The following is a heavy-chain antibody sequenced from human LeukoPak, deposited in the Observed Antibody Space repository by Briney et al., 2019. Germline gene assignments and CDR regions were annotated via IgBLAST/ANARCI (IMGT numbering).Heavy chain of an antibody. D-gene: IGHD3-22*01. CDR2: IREDGNEK. V-gene: IGHV3-7*01. J-gene: IGHJ4*02. Sequence: GGSLRLSCVASGFTLSSYWMSWVRQAPGKGLEWVANIREDGNEKYYVDSVKGRFTISRDNAKNSLWLQMNSLRAEDTAVYYCATSSGWRFDYWGQGTLVTVSS. CDR1: GFTLSSYW. CDR3: ATSSGWRFDY.